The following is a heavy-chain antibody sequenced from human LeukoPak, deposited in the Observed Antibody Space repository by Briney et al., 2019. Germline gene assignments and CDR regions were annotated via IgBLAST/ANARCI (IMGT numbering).Heavy chain of an antibody. Sequence: SETLSLTCTVSGGSISSGDYYWSWIRQPPGKRLEWIGYIYYSGSTYYNPSLKSRVTISVDTSKNQFSLKLSSVTAADTAVYYCARERVYCSGGSCYPYYGMDVWGQGTTVTVSS. J-gene: IGHJ6*02. V-gene: IGHV4-30-4*01. D-gene: IGHD2-15*01. CDR3: ARERVYCSGGSCYPYYGMDV. CDR2: IYYSGST. CDR1: GGSISSGDYY.